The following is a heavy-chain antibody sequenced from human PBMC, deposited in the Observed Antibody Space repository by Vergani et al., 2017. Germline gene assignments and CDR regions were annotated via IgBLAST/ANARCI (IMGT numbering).Heavy chain of an antibody. D-gene: IGHD6-25*01. CDR3: ARVDTQVPATSHFYYMDV. J-gene: IGHJ6*03. Sequence: QVQLQESGPGVVKPSQTLSLTCAVSGGSISSGDHCWTWIRQRPRKGLEWIGYIFYSGTTYDNPSLRSRLTISVDTSQNQFSLKLRSVTAADTAVYYCARVDTQVPATSHFYYMDVWLEGTTVVVSS. CDR2: IFYSGTT. V-gene: IGHV4-31*11. CDR1: GGSISSGDHC.